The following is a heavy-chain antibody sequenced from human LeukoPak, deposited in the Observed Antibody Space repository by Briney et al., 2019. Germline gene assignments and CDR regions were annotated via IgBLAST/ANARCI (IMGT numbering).Heavy chain of an antibody. CDR1: GFTFSDYY. CDR3: ARAVVLAAAGNYFDY. CDR2: DSSSSSYT. V-gene: IGHV3-11*05. D-gene: IGHD6-13*01. Sequence: GGSLRLSCAASGFTFSDYYMSWIRQAPGKGLEGVSYDSSSSSYTNHADSVKGRFTISRDNAKNSLYLQMNSLRAEDTAVYYCARAVVLAAAGNYFDYWGQGTLVTVPS. J-gene: IGHJ4*02.